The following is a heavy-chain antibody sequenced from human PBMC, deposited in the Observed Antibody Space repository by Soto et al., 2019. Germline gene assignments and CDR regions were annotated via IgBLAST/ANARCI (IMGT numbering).Heavy chain of an antibody. V-gene: IGHV4-34*01. CDR3: ARGARAALRYYYYYMDV. Sequence: SETLSLTCAVYGGSFSGYYWSWIRQPPGKGLEWIGEINHSGSTNYNPSLKSRVTISVDTSKNQFSLKLSSVTAADTAVYYCARGARAALRYYYYYMDVWGKGTTVTVSS. J-gene: IGHJ6*03. CDR1: GGSFSGYY. D-gene: IGHD6-6*01. CDR2: INHSGST.